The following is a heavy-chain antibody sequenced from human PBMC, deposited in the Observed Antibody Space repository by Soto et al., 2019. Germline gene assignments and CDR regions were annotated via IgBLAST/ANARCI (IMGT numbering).Heavy chain of an antibody. CDR2: ISWNSGSI. D-gene: IGHD1-26*01. Sequence: EVQLVESGGGLVQPGRSLRLSCAASGFTFDDYAMHWVRQAPGKGLEWVSGISWNSGSIGYADSVKGRFTISRDNAKNSLYLQMNSLRAEDKALFYCAKESGRERGRSWGAFDFWGQGTMVTVSS. J-gene: IGHJ3*01. CDR3: AKESGRERGRSWGAFDF. V-gene: IGHV3-9*01. CDR1: GFTFDDYA.